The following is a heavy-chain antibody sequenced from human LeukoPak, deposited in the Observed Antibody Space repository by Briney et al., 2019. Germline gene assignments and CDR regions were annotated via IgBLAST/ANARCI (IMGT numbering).Heavy chain of an antibody. D-gene: IGHD2-15*01. CDR2: IDYSGNT. CDR1: GGSISSFY. CDR3: ARHITPGDWFDP. J-gene: IGHJ5*02. V-gene: IGHV4-59*08. Sequence: SETLSLTCTVSGGSISSFYWNWIRQPPGKGLEWIGYIDYSGNTNYNPSLKSRVTISVDTSKNQFSLKLSSVTAADTAVYYCARHITPGDWFDPWGQGTLVTVSS.